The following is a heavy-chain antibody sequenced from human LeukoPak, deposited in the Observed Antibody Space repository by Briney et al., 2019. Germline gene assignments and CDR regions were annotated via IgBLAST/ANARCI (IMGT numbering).Heavy chain of an antibody. CDR1: GFTVSSNY. J-gene: IGHJ4*02. Sequence: PGGSLRLSCAASGFTVSSNYMSWVRQAPGKGLEWVSVIYSGGSTYYADSVKGRFTISRDNSKNTLYLQMNSLRAEDTAVYHCARVEEGHFDYWGQGTLVTVSS. CDR2: IYSGGST. V-gene: IGHV3-53*01. CDR3: ARVEEGHFDY.